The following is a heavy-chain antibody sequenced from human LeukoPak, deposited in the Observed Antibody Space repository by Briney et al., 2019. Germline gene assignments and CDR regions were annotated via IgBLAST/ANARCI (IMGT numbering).Heavy chain of an antibody. Sequence: SETLSLTCAVYGGSFSGYYCSWLRQPPGKGLEWIGEIHHSGSTSYNPSLKSRVTISVDTSKNQFSLKLSSVTAADTAVYYCARGKNLAAAGTPLDYWGQGTLVTVSS. D-gene: IGHD6-13*01. CDR3: ARGKNLAAAGTPLDY. CDR1: GGSFSGYY. V-gene: IGHV4-34*01. CDR2: IHHSGST. J-gene: IGHJ4*02.